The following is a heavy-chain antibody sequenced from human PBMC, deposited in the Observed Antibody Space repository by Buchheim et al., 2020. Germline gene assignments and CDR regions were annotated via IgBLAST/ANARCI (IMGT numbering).Heavy chain of an antibody. J-gene: IGHJ4*02. D-gene: IGHD6-19*01. V-gene: IGHV4-59*01. CDR1: GGSISGYY. CDR3: ARVRASGWYFFDF. CDR2: VSYSGTT. Sequence: QVQLQESGPRLVKPSETLSLTCTVSGGSISGYYWSWIRQPPEKGLEWIGYVSYSGTTVYEPSLERRVTISVDTPHKQFSLKLTSATAADTAVYYCARVRASGWYFFDFWGQGTL.